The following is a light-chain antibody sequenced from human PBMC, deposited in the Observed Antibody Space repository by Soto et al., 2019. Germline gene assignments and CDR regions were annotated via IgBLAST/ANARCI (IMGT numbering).Light chain of an antibody. V-gene: IGKV1-33*01. J-gene: IGKJ2*02. CDR2: DAS. CDR1: QDISNY. Sequence: DIQMTQSPSSLSASVGDRVTITCQASQDISNYLNWYQQKPGKAPKLLIYDASTLETGVPSRFSGSGSGTDFTFTISSLQPEDMATYYCQQYGTFGQGTKLEIK. CDR3: QQYGT.